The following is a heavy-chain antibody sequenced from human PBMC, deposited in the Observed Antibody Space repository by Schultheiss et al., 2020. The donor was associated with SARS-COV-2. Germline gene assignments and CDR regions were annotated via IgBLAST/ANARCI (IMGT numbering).Heavy chain of an antibody. CDR2: IYYSGST. CDR3: ATEAVAGVIY. J-gene: IGHJ4*02. D-gene: IGHD6-19*01. Sequence: SETLSLTCTVSGGSISSYYWSWIRQPPGKGLEWIGYIYYSGSTYYNPSLKSRVTISVDTSKNQFSLKLSSVTAADTAVYYCATEAVAGVIYWGQGTLVTVSS. V-gene: IGHV4-59*12. CDR1: GGSISSYY.